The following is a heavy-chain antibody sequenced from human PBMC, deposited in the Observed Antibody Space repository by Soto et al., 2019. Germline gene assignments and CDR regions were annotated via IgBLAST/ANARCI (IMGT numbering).Heavy chain of an antibody. D-gene: IGHD6-19*01. CDR2: IYYRGGT. CDR3: ARGPSSGWYRGWFDP. Sequence: QVQLQESGPGLVKPSETLSLTCTVSGGSISSYYWSWIRQPPGKGLEWFGYIYYRGGTNYNPSLKRRVTLTVDTSKNQFSLKLSAVTAADTPVYYCARGPSSGWYRGWFDPWGQGTLVTVSS. CDR1: GGSISSYY. V-gene: IGHV4-59*01. J-gene: IGHJ5*02.